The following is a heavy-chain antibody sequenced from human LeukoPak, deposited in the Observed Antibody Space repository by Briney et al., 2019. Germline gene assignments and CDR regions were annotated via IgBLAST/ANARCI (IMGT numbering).Heavy chain of an antibody. CDR1: GFTFSSYA. CDR2: ISGSGGST. J-gene: IGHJ4*02. CDR3: ARDGVDYYDSSGYYTPYYFDY. D-gene: IGHD3-22*01. V-gene: IGHV3-23*01. Sequence: GSLRLSCAASGFTFSSYAMSWVRQAPGKGLEWVSAISGSGGSTYYADSVKGRFTISRDNSKNTLYLQMNSLRAEDTAVYYCARDGVDYYDSSGYYTPYYFDYWGQGTLVTVSS.